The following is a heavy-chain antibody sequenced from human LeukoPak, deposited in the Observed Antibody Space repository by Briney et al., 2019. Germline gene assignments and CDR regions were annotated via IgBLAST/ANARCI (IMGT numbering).Heavy chain of an antibody. CDR1: GHIFTSYD. V-gene: IGHV1-8*01. Sequence: VKVSCKASGHIFTSYDINWVRQATGQGLEWMGWMNPDSGNTGYAQKFQGRVTMTRNPSISTAYMELSSLTSEDTAVYYCARRIAAAGVGIVYWGQGTLVTVSS. D-gene: IGHD6-13*01. J-gene: IGHJ4*02. CDR2: MNPDSGNT. CDR3: ARRIAAAGVGIVY.